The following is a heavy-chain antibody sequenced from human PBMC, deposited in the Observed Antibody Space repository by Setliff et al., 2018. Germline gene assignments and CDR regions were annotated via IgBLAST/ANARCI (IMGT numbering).Heavy chain of an antibody. J-gene: IGHJ4*02. CDR2: INPDSGDA. CDR1: GYIFTDYY. V-gene: IGHV1-2*02. Sequence: ASVKVSCKSSGYIFTDYYIHWVRQAPGQGLEWMGWINPDSGDANYGPNFQGRVTITTDTSTNTAYMDLRSLRSDDTAVYYCARDLMGDYWGQGTLVTVSS. D-gene: IGHD3-10*01. CDR3: ARDLMGDY.